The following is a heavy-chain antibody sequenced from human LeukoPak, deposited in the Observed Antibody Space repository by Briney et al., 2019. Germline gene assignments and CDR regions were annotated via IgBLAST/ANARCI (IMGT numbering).Heavy chain of an antibody. CDR2: MNPSSGYT. CDR3: ARVDGSPDY. D-gene: IGHD3-22*01. Sequence: ASVKVSCKASGYTFTSLDINWVRQAPGQGLEWMGWMNPSSGYTGYAQQFQGRVTFTRSTPISTAYMEVSSLRSEDTAVYYCARVDGSPDYWGQGTLVTVSS. CDR1: GYTFTSLD. J-gene: IGHJ4*02. V-gene: IGHV1-8*03.